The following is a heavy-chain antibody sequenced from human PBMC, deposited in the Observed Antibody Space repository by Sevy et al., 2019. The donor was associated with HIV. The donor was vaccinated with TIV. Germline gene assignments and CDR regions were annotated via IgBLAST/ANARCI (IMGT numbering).Heavy chain of an antibody. Sequence: GGSLRLSCAASGFSFTSYWMSWVRQTPEKGLEWVANINQVGTEKNYVDSVKGRFTISRDDAKNSLYLQMNSLRAEDTAVYYCANKGGGPRKGDFDNWGQGTMVTVSS. V-gene: IGHV3-7*01. CDR1: GFSFTSYW. CDR2: INQVGTEK. D-gene: IGHD1-26*01. J-gene: IGHJ3*02. CDR3: ANKGGGPRKGDFDN.